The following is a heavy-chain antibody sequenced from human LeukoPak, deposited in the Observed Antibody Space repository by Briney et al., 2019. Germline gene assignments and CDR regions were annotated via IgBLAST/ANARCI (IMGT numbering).Heavy chain of an antibody. CDR1: GGSFSGQY. CDR3: ALIGNYYDSSGWIEPYYFDY. Sequence: SETLSLTCAVFGGSFSGQYWSWIRQPPGKGLEWIGEINHSGSTNYNPSLKSRVTISVDTSKNQFSLKLSSVTAADTAVYYCALIGNYYDSSGWIEPYYFDYWGQGTLVTVSS. V-gene: IGHV4-34*01. D-gene: IGHD3-22*01. J-gene: IGHJ4*02. CDR2: INHSGST.